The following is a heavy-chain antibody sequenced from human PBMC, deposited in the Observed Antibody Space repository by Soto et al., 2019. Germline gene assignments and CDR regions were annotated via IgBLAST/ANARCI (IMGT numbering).Heavy chain of an antibody. J-gene: IGHJ5*02. CDR1: GFTFSSYA. CDR3: AKEQYYDFWSGVNWFDH. V-gene: IGHV3-23*01. D-gene: IGHD3-3*01. Sequence: EVQLLESGGGLVQPGGSLRLSCAASGFTFSSYAMSWVRQAPWKGLEWVSAISGSGGSTYYADSVKGRFTISSDNSKNTLYLQMNSLRAEDTAVYYCAKEQYYDFWSGVNWFDHWGQGTLVTVSS. CDR2: ISGSGGST.